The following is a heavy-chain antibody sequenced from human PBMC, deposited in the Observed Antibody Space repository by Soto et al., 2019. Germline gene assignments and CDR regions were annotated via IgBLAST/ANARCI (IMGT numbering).Heavy chain of an antibody. J-gene: IGHJ6*02. D-gene: IGHD3-9*01. Sequence: QVQLVESGGGVVQPGRSLRLSCAASGFTFSSYGMHWVRQAPGKGLEWVAVISYDGSNKYYADSVKGRFTISRDNSKNTLYLQMNSLRAEDTAVYYCAKTYDILTGTPYGMDVWGQGTTVTVSS. CDR2: ISYDGSNK. CDR1: GFTFSSYG. CDR3: AKTYDILTGTPYGMDV. V-gene: IGHV3-30*18.